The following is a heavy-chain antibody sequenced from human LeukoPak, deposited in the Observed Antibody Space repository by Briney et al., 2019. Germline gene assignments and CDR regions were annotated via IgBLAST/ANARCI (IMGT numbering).Heavy chain of an antibody. CDR3: ARRIVVVPAAAHINWFDP. Sequence: GGSLRLSCAASGFTFSNYWMHWVRQAPGKGLVWVSRSDGINTSYADSVKGRFTISRDNAKNTLNLQMNSLRAEDTAVYYCARRIVVVPAAAHINWFDPWGQGTLVTVSS. D-gene: IGHD2-2*01. CDR2: SDGINT. J-gene: IGHJ5*02. CDR1: GFTFSNYW. V-gene: IGHV3-74*01.